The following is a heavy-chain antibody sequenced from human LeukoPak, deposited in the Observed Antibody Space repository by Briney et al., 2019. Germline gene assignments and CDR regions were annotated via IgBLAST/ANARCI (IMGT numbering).Heavy chain of an antibody. Sequence: PSETLSLTCTVSGGSISGYYWSWSRQPPGKGVEWIGNLYYMRGAWYKSSLKSRVTTSVDTSRNEFSLKLRSVTAADTAVYYCARGFCSNTRCYKEMATILPDYWGQGALVTVSS. J-gene: IGHJ4*02. CDR3: ARGFCSNTRCYKEMATILPDY. V-gene: IGHV4-59*01. CDR1: GGSISGYY. CDR2: LYYMRGA. D-gene: IGHD2-2*02.